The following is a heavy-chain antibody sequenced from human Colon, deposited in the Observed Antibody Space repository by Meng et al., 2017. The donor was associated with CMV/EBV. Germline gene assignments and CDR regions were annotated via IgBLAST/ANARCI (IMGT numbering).Heavy chain of an antibody. V-gene: IGHV3-30*02. CDR3: AKGGWTSDHYFDY. CDR2: IRFDGTSQ. Sequence: GESLKISCAASGFTFDRCAMHWVRQAPGKGLEWVTFIRFDGTSQEYADSVRGRFTISRDNSKNTLYLQMNSLRVEDTAVYYCAKGGWTSDHYFDYWGQGMLVTVSS. CDR1: GFTFDRCA. D-gene: IGHD3-10*01. J-gene: IGHJ4*02.